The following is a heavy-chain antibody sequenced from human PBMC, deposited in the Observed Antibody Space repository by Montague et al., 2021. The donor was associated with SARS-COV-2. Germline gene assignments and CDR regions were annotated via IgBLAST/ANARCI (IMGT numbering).Heavy chain of an antibody. D-gene: IGHD3-3*01. Sequence: SETLSLTCTVSGGSISSYYWSWIRQPPGKGLEWIGYIYDSGSTNYNPSLKSRVTISVDTSKNQFSLKLSSVTAADTAVYYCAGTYYDFWSGFIHYYYMDVWGKGTTVTVSS. CDR1: GGSISSYY. V-gene: IGHV4-59*01. CDR2: IYDSGST. CDR3: AGTYYDFWSGFIHYYYMDV. J-gene: IGHJ6*03.